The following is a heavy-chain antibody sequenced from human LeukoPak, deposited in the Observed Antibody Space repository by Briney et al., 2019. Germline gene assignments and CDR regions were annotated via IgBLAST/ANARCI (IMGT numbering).Heavy chain of an antibody. CDR1: GYTFTSYG. J-gene: IGHJ4*02. V-gene: IGHV1-69*10. D-gene: IGHD3-10*01. CDR2: IIPIFGIP. CDR3: ARTSAHSGSGSYYNTDY. Sequence: ASVKVSCKASGYTFTSYGISWVRQAPGQGLEWMGRIIPIFGIPNYAQKFQGRVTITADKSTSTAYMELSSLRSEDTAVYYCARTSAHSGSGSYYNTDYWGQGTLVTVSS.